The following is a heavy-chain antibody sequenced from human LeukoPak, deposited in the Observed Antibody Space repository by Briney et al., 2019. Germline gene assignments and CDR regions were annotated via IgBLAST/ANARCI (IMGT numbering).Heavy chain of an antibody. J-gene: IGHJ4*02. D-gene: IGHD3-3*01. V-gene: IGHV3-73*01. CDR3: AKDATIFGVVIENYFDY. CDR1: GFTFSGSA. CDR2: IRSKANSYAT. Sequence: GGSLRLSCAASGFTFSGSAMHWVRQASGKGLEWVGRIRSKANSYATAYAASVKGRFTISRDDSKNTAYLQMNSLKTEDTAVYYCAKDATIFGVVIENYFDYWGQGTLVTVSS.